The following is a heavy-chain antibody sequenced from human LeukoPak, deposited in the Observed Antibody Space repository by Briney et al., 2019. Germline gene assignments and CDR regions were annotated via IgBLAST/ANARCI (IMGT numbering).Heavy chain of an antibody. CDR2: IRQDGSET. CDR1: GFTFSNYW. J-gene: IGHJ6*03. CDR3: ARGIRSDWRILGNDYFYYYMDV. D-gene: IGHD7-27*01. V-gene: IGHV3-7*01. Sequence: PWGSLRLSCPASGFTFSNYWMNWVRQAPGRGLEWLANIRQDGSETHYVDSVRGRFTISRDSAKNSLYLQMNSLRAEDTAVYFCARGIRSDWRILGNDYFYYYMDVWGQGTLVTVSS.